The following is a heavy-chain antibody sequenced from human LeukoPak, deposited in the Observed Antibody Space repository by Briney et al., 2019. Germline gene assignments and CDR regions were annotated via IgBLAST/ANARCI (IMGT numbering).Heavy chain of an antibody. Sequence: GSSVKVSCKASGGTFSSYAISWVRQAPGQGLEWMGRIIPILGIANYAQKFQGRVTITADKSTSTAYMELSSLRSEGTAVYYCARGWSHYYGSGSFIPAYYFDYWGQGTLVTVSS. CDR2: IIPILGIA. D-gene: IGHD3-10*01. CDR1: GGTFSSYA. CDR3: ARGWSHYYGSGSFIPAYYFDY. V-gene: IGHV1-69*04. J-gene: IGHJ4*02.